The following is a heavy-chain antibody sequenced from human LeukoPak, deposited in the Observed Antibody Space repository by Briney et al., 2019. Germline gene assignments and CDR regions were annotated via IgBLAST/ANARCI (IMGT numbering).Heavy chain of an antibody. CDR3: ARVYQSAEYYFDY. CDR1: GGSIDSYY. V-gene: IGHV4-59*01. J-gene: IGHJ4*02. D-gene: IGHD2-2*01. CDR2: IYYTGST. Sequence: SETLSLTCTVSGGSIDSYYWSWIRQPPGKGLEWIGYIYYTGSTEYHPSLKGRVTISLDTSKNQFSLKLTSVTAADTAVYYCARVYQSAEYYFDYWGQGNLVSVSS.